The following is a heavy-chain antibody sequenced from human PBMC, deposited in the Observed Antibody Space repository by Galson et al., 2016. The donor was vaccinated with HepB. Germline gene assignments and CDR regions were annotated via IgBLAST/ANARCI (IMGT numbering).Heavy chain of an antibody. J-gene: IGHJ4*02. Sequence: SLRLSCAASGFTFSNYAMNWVRQTPGKGLEWVSTISDSGMTTHYADSVLGRFTTSRDNSKNTLYLQMYSLTAEDTAIYSCAKDSVARAYCNGGCYWGQGTLVTVSS. D-gene: IGHD2-21*02. CDR1: GFTFSNYA. CDR2: ISDSGMTT. V-gene: IGHV3-23*01. CDR3: AKDSVARAYCNGGCY.